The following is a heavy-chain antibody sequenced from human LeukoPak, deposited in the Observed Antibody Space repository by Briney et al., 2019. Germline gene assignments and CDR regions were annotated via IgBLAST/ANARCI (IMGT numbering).Heavy chain of an antibody. CDR1: GGSISSSSYY. J-gene: IGHJ5*02. CDR3: ARDLDSSGYSYFNWFDP. Sequence: SETLSLTCTVSGGSISSSSYYWGWIRQPPGKGLEWIGSIYYSGSTYYNPSLKSRVTISVDTSKNQFSLKLSSVTAADTAVYYCARDLDSSGYSYFNWFDPWGQGTLVTVSS. V-gene: IGHV4-39*07. CDR2: IYYSGST. D-gene: IGHD3-22*01.